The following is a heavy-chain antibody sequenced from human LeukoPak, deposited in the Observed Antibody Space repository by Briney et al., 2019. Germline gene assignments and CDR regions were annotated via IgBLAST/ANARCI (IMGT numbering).Heavy chain of an antibody. CDR2: INPSGGST. Sequence: GASVKVSCKASGYTFTSYYMHWVRQAPGQGLEWMGIINPSGGSTSYAQKFQGRATMTRDMSTSTVYMELSSLRSEDTAVYYCARDFVVVVPAATQYVYYMDVWGKGTTVTVSS. V-gene: IGHV1-46*01. D-gene: IGHD2-2*01. CDR3: ARDFVVVVPAATQYVYYMDV. J-gene: IGHJ6*03. CDR1: GYTFTSYY.